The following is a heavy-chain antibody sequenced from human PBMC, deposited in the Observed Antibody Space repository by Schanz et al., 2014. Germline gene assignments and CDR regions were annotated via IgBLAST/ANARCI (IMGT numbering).Heavy chain of an antibody. CDR3: ARVSMEFERGKSYYYYMDV. CDR2: MNPNSGDT. CDR1: GGTFSSDD. V-gene: IGHV1-8*01. D-gene: IGHD3-10*01. J-gene: IGHJ6*03. Sequence: QVQVVQSGAEVKKPGASVKVSCKASGGTFSSDDITWVRQAPGQGLEWMGWMNPNSGDTGYPRKFQDRVTMTRNTSISTAYMELNSLTSEDTAVYYCARVSMEFERGKSYYYYMDVWGRGTTVTVSS.